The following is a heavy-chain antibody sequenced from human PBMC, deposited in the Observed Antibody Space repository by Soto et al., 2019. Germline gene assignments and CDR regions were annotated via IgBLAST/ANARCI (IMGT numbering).Heavy chain of an antibody. V-gene: IGHV5-51*01. CDR2: IYPGDSDT. D-gene: IGHD3-3*01. CDR3: ARRHYDFWSGYYFDY. Sequence: PGESLKISCKGSGYSFTSYWIGWVRQVPGKGLEWMGIIYPGDSDTRYSPSFQGQVTISADKSISTAYLQWSSLKASDTAMYYCARRHYDFWSGYYFDYWGQGTLVTVSS. J-gene: IGHJ4*02. CDR1: GYSFTSYW.